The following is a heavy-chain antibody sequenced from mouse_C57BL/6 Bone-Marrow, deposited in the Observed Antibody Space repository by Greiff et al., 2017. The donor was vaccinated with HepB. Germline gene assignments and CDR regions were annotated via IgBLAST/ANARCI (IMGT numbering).Heavy chain of an antibody. Sequence: EVKVVESGGGLVQPGGSLKLSCAASGFTFSDYGMAWVRQAPRKGPEWVAFISNLAYSIYYADTVTGRCTISRENAKNTQYLEMSSLRSEDTAMYYCARHPAGYFDVWGTGTTVTVSS. CDR1: GFTFSDYG. V-gene: IGHV5-15*01. CDR3: ARHPAGYFDV. CDR2: ISNLAYSI. J-gene: IGHJ1*03.